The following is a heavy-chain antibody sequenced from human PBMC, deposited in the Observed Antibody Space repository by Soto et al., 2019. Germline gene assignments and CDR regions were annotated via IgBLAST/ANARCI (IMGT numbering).Heavy chain of an antibody. CDR1: GFTFTSSA. D-gene: IGHD5-18*01. V-gene: IGHV1-58*01. Sequence: SVKVSCKASGFTFTSSAVRWVRQARGQRLEWIGWIVVGSGNTNYAQKFQERVTITRDMSTSTAYMELSSLRPEDTAVYYCAADRPVKSYSYHPTYYYYGMDVWGQGTTVTVSS. CDR2: IVVGSGNT. CDR3: AADRPVKSYSYHPTYYYYGMDV. J-gene: IGHJ6*02.